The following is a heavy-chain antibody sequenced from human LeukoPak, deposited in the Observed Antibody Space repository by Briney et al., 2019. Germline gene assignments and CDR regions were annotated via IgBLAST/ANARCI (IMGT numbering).Heavy chain of an antibody. CDR3: AKDWAYYYGSGSYYDY. Sequence: GGSLRLSCATSGFTFSSYGMHWARQAPGKGLEWVAVISYDGSNTYYVDSVKGRFTISRDNPKNTLYLQMNTLRAEDTAVYYCAKDWAYYYGSGSYYDYWGQGTLVTVSS. J-gene: IGHJ4*02. V-gene: IGHV3-30*18. D-gene: IGHD3-10*01. CDR2: ISYDGSNT. CDR1: GFTFSSYG.